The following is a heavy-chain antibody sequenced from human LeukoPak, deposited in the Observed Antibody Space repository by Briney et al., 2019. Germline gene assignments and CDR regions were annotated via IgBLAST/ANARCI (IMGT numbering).Heavy chain of an antibody. J-gene: IGHJ1*01. CDR2: IIPIFGTA. CDR1: GYTFTSYA. D-gene: IGHD2-15*01. Sequence: ASVKVSCKASGYTFTSYAISWVRQAPGQGLEWMGGIIPIFGTANYAQKFQGRVTITADESTSTAYMELSSLRSEDTAVYYCAGGTHLGYCSGGSCYRAEYFQHWGQGTLVTVSS. V-gene: IGHV1-69*13. CDR3: AGGTHLGYCSGGSCYRAEYFQH.